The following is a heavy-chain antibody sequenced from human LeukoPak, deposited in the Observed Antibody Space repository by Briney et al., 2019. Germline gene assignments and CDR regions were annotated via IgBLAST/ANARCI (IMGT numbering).Heavy chain of an antibody. V-gene: IGHV1-18*01. Sequence: GASVNVSCKTSGYTFTYYGVIWLRQAPGQGLEWMGWISVYNGNTKYAEKFQDRVSMSRDSSTGTAYMEVRSLTSHDTAVYYCARALYPSLEVADPRGGMDVWGQGTTVTVSS. CDR1: GYTFTYYG. CDR2: ISVYNGNT. J-gene: IGHJ6*02. CDR3: ARALYPSLEVADPRGGMDV. D-gene: IGHD6-19*01.